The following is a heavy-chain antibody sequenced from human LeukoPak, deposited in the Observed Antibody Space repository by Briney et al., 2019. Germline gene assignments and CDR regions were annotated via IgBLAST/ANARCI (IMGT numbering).Heavy chain of an antibody. CDR1: GGSISGYY. Sequence: PSETLSLTCTVSGGSISGYYWSWIRQPAGKGLEWIGRIYATGSTNYNPSLKSRVTMSVDTSKNQFSLKLSSVTAADTAVYYCARAPSHSGSYGGAEAFDIWGQGTMVTVSS. CDR3: ARAPSHSGSYGGAEAFDI. J-gene: IGHJ3*02. CDR2: IYATGST. D-gene: IGHD1-26*01. V-gene: IGHV4-4*07.